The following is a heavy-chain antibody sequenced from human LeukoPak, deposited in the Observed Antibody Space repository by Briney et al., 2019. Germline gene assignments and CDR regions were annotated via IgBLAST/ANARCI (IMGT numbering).Heavy chain of an antibody. CDR2: IYTSGST. CDR1: GGSISSGSYY. V-gene: IGHV4-61*02. J-gene: IGHJ5*02. Sequence: PSQTLSLTCTVSGGSISSGSYYWSWIRQPAGKGLEWIGRIYTSGSTNYNPSLKSRVTISVDTSKNQFSLKLSSVTAADTAVYYCARGSPRGVAVAGTGWFDPWGQGTLVTVSS. D-gene: IGHD6-19*01. CDR3: ARGSPRGVAVAGTGWFDP.